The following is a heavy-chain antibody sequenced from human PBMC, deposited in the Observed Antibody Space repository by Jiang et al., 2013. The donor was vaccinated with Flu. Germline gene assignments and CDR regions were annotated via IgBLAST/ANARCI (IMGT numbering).Heavy chain of an antibody. CDR2: T. Sequence: TYYNPSLKSRVTISVDTSKNQFSLKLSSVTAADTAVYYCARLPSGITGYLVDYWGQGTLVTVSS. J-gene: IGHJ4*02. D-gene: IGHD2-15*01. V-gene: IGHV4-39*07. CDR3: ARLPSGITGYLVDY.